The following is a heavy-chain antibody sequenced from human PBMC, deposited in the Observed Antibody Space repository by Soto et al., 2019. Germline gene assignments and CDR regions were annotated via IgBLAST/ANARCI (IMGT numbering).Heavy chain of an antibody. D-gene: IGHD1-26*01. V-gene: IGHV3-33*01. J-gene: IGHJ3*02. CDR1: GFTFSSYG. Sequence: PGGSLRLSCAASGFTFSSYGMHWVRQAPGKGLEWVAVIWYDGSNKYYADSVKGRFTISRDNSKNTLYLQMNSLRAEDTAVYYCASPDSGSYDGAFDIWGQGTMVTVSS. CDR3: ASPDSGSYDGAFDI. CDR2: IWYDGSNK.